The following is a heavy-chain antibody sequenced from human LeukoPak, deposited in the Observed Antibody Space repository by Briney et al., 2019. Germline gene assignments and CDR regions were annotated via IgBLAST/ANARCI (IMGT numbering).Heavy chain of an antibody. CDR3: ARDLYGSGRPSAFHL. CDR1: GFTFRSYS. Sequence: GGSLRLSCAASGFTFRSYSMNWVRQAPGKGLEWVSSISSSSRYIYYADSVKGRFTISRDNAKNSLDLQMNSLRAEDTAVFYCARDLYGSGRPSAFHLWGQGTMVTVSS. V-gene: IGHV3-21*01. D-gene: IGHD3-10*01. J-gene: IGHJ3*01. CDR2: ISSSSRYI.